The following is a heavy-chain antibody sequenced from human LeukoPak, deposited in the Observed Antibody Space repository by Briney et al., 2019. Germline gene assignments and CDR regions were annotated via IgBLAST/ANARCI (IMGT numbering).Heavy chain of an antibody. CDR2: MSHDGVKA. CDR1: GFEFSGYV. J-gene: IGHJ4*02. V-gene: IGHV3-30*03. D-gene: IGHD3-10*01. CDR3: ARSRTRWLVAYYFHF. Sequence: PGRSLRLSCSVSGFEFSGYVIHWIRQAPGKGLEWVAAMSHDGVKAHYADSVKGRFIISRDNSANAAYLQMDRLRLEDTATYFCARSRTRWLVAYYFHFWGQGTRVIVSS.